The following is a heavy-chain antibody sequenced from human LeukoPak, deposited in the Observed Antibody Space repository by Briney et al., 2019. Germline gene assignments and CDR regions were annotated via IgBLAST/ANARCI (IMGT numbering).Heavy chain of an antibody. V-gene: IGHV3-30*18. Sequence: PGRSLRLSCAASGFTFSSYGMHWVRQAPGKGLKWVALISYDALNTYYADSLKGRFTISRDNSKHALYLQMDSLRAEDTVVYYCAKGHYDYVRGSYRYMKWGQGTLVTVSS. J-gene: IGHJ4*02. CDR2: ISYDALNT. CDR1: GFTFSSYG. D-gene: IGHD3-16*02. CDR3: AKGHYDYVRGSYRYMK.